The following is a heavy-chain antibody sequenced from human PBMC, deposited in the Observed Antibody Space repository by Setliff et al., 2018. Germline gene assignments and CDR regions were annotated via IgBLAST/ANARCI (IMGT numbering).Heavy chain of an antibody. CDR3: ARGALEYQLRPFDH. V-gene: IGHV4-39*07. J-gene: IGHJ4*02. CDR1: GGSISSSSYY. D-gene: IGHD2-2*01. CDR2: IYYSGST. Sequence: SETLSLTCTVSGGSISSSSYYWGWIRQPPGKGLEWIGSIYYSGSTYYNPSLKSRVTISVDTSKNQFSLKLSSVTAADTAVYYCARGALEYQLRPFDHWGQGTLVTVSS.